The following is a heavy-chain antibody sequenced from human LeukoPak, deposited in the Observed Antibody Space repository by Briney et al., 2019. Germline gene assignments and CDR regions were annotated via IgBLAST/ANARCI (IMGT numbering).Heavy chain of an antibody. J-gene: IGHJ5*02. CDR3: TGAAGCSSSWPNWFDP. CDR1: GFTFGGYA. D-gene: IGHD6-13*01. V-gene: IGHV3-49*04. CDR2: IRSKAYGGTT. Sequence: GGSLRLSCTASGFTFGGYAMSWVRQAPGKGLEWVGFIRSKAYGGTTEYAASVKGRFTISRDDSKSIAYLQMNSLKTEDTAVYYCTGAAGCSSSWPNWFDPWGQGTLVAVSS.